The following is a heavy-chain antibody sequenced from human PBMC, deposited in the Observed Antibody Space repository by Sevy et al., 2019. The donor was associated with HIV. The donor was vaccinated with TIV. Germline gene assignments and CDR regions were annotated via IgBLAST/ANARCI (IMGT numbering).Heavy chain of an antibody. Sequence: GGSLRLSCAASGFTVSSSYMTWVLQPPGKELEWVSVIYSGGSTYYADSVKGRFTISRDNSKNTLYLQMNNLRADDTAVYYCARGRGVSGAVAINWFDPWGQGALVTVSS. D-gene: IGHD3-3*01. V-gene: IGHV3-53*01. J-gene: IGHJ5*02. CDR3: ARGRGVSGAVAINWFDP. CDR2: IYSGGST. CDR1: GFTVSSSY.